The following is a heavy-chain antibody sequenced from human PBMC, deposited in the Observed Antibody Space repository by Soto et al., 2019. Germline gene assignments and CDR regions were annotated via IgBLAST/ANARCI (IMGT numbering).Heavy chain of an antibody. V-gene: IGHV3-23*01. D-gene: IGHD4-17*01. CDR1: GFTFSSYT. CDR2: IYSSGDST. Sequence: EVQLLESGGDLVQPGGSLRLSCVASGFTFSSYTMTWVRQAPGKGLEWVSVIYSSGDSTYYADSVKGRFTISRDNSKNSLYLHMNSLRADDTAVYYCAKSPTMTTKVVDYWGQGTLVTVSS. CDR3: AKSPTMTTKVVDY. J-gene: IGHJ4*02.